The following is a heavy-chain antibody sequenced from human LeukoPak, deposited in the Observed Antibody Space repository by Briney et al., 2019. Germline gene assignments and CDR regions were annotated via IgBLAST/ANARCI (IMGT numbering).Heavy chain of an antibody. D-gene: IGHD5-18*01. J-gene: IGHJ2*01. CDR2: ISDDGGNT. CDR3: AKDADTATIIYWYFDL. V-gene: IGHV3-30*18. CDR1: GFTLSNFG. Sequence: GGSLRLSCTASGFTLSNFGMHWVRQAPGKGLEWVAVISDDGGNTYYADSVKGRFTISRDNSKNTLYLQLNSLRAEDTAVYYCAKDADTATIIYWYFDLWGRGTLVTVSS.